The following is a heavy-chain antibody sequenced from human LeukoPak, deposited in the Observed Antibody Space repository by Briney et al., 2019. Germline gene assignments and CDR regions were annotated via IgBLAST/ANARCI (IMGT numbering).Heavy chain of an antibody. CDR3: ARDSGSYPN. CDR1: GGTFSSYA. D-gene: IGHD1-26*01. J-gene: IGHJ4*02. CDR2: IIPIFGTA. V-gene: IGHV1-69*05. Sequence: ASVKVSCKASGGTFSSYAISWVRQAPGQGLEWMGGIIPIFGTANYAQKLQGRVTMTTDTSTSTAYMELRSLRSDDTAVYYCARDSGSYPNWGQGTLVTVSS.